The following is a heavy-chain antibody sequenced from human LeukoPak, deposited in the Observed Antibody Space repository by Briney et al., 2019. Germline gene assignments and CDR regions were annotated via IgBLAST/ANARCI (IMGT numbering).Heavy chain of an antibody. D-gene: IGHD3-22*01. CDR3: AKDRAESSGYYYYYGMDV. V-gene: IGHV3-30*18. CDR1: GFTFSSYG. J-gene: IGHJ6*02. Sequence: GRSLRLSCAASGFTFSSYGMHWVRQAPGKGLEWVAVISYDGSNKYYADSVKGRSTISRDNSKNTLYLQMNSLRAEDTAVYYCAKDRAESSGYYYYYGMDVWGQGTTVTVSS. CDR2: ISYDGSNK.